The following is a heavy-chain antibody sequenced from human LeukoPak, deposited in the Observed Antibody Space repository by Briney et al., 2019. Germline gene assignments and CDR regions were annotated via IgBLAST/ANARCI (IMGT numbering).Heavy chain of an antibody. CDR3: AREEDSGSYPFDY. J-gene: IGHJ4*02. D-gene: IGHD1-26*01. V-gene: IGHV1-2*02. Sequence: GASVTVSCTASGYTFTGYYMHWVRQAPGQGLEWMGWINPNSGGTNYAQKFQGRVTMTRDTSISTAYMELSRLRSDDTAVYYCAREEDSGSYPFDYWGQGTLVTVSS. CDR1: GYTFTGYY. CDR2: INPNSGGT.